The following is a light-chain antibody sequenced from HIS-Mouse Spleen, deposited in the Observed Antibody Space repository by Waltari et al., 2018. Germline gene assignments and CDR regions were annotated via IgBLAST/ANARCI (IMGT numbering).Light chain of an antibody. CDR1: QSISSW. CDR2: KAS. J-gene: IGKJ4*01. CDR3: QQYKSDSLP. V-gene: IGKV1-5*03. Sequence: DIQMTQSPSTLSASVGDRVTITCRASQSISSWLAWYQQKPGKAPNLLIYKASSLESGVPSRFSGSGSRTEFTLTISSLQPDDVATYYCQQYKSDSLPFGGGTKVEIK.